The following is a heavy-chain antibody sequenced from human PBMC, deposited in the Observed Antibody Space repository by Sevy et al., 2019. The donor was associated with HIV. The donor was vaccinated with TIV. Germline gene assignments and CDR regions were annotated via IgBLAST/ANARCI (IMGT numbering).Heavy chain of an antibody. D-gene: IGHD6-13*01. J-gene: IGHJ4*02. CDR3: AKPYSNSWHAFGY. V-gene: IGHV3-23*01. Sequence: GGSLRLSCAASGFTFSNTGMRWVRQAPGKGLEWVSGISGSGDRTSYADSVKGRFTTSRDNSKNTLYLQMNSLRAEDTALYYCAKPYSNSWHAFGYWGQGTLVTVSS. CDR2: ISGSGDRT. CDR1: GFTFSNTG.